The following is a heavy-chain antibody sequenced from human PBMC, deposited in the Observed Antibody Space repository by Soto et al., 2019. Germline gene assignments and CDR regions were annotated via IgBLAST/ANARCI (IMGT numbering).Heavy chain of an antibody. J-gene: IGHJ6*02. Sequence: EVQLVESGGGLVQPGGSLRLSCAASGFTFSTYWIHWVRQAPGKGLVWVSRINSDGSSTNYADSVKGRFTIPRDNAKNTLFVQRNSLRAEDTAVYYCARDRWGGGRDMDVWGQGTTVTVSS. CDR3: ARDRWGGGRDMDV. CDR1: GFTFSTYW. V-gene: IGHV3-74*01. D-gene: IGHD3-10*01. CDR2: INSDGSST.